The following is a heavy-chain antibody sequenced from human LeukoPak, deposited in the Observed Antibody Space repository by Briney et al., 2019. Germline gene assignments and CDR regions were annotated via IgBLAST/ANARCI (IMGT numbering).Heavy chain of an antibody. V-gene: IGHV3-49*03. Sequence: GGSLRLSCTASGFTFGDYAMGWIRQAPGKGLEWVGFIRSKAYGETADYAASVKGRFTISRDDSKAIAYLQMNSLKTEDTAVYHCTRDRGAYNLYDYWGQGTLVTVSS. CDR1: GFTFGDYA. CDR3: TRDRGAYNLYDY. CDR2: IRSKAYGETA. J-gene: IGHJ4*02. D-gene: IGHD1-1*01.